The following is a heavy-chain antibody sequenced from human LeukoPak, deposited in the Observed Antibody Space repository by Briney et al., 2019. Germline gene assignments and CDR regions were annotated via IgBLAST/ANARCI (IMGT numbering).Heavy chain of an antibody. V-gene: IGHV3-74*01. D-gene: IGHD6-13*01. CDR2: INIDGGLT. CDR1: GFTFSDYW. J-gene: IGHJ3*01. Sequence: PGGSLRLSCAASGFTFSDYWMHWVRQAPGKGLAWVSHINIDGGLTNYAASVKGRFTVSRDNARNPLYLQMSSLRAEDTAIYFCAREEHRLAAAGTSAFDLGGQGTLVTVSP. CDR3: AREEHRLAAAGTSAFDL.